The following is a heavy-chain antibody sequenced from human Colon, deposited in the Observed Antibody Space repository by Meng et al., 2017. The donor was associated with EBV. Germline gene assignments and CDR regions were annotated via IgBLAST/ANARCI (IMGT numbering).Heavy chain of an antibody. V-gene: IGHV4-30-2*01. J-gene: IGHJ5*02. CDR1: GDSISSGDYS. Sequence: HLLLSESDSGLVQPSQSLSLTCAVSGDSISSGDYSWSWIRQPPGQGLEWIGYIYHGGTTYNTSLKSRVTISVDNSKNQFSLRLTSVTAADTAVYYCARGPYCGGDCYWFDPWGQGTLVTVSS. CDR2: IYHGGTT. D-gene: IGHD2-21*02. CDR3: ARGPYCGGDCYWFDP.